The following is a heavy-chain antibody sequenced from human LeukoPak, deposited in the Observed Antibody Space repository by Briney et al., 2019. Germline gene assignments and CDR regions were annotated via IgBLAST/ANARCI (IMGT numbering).Heavy chain of an antibody. CDR3: AREAALPSGGDGYNLHLDY. D-gene: IGHD5-24*01. CDR1: GGSISSSNW. V-gene: IGHV4-4*02. J-gene: IGHJ4*02. Sequence: PSETLSLTCAVSGGSISSSNWWSWVRQPPGKGLEWIGEIYHSGSTNYNPSLKSRVTISVDKSKNQFSLKLSSVTAADTAVYYCAREAALPSGGDGYNLHLDYWGQGTLVTVSS. CDR2: IYHSGST.